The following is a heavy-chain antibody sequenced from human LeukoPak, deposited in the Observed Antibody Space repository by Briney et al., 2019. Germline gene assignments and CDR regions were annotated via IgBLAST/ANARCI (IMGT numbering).Heavy chain of an antibody. V-gene: IGHV3-74*01. CDR1: GFTFSDYW. D-gene: IGHD4-17*01. J-gene: IGHJ4*02. CDR2: VNSDGSST. CDR3: VRGSPKAGAMTTLFDS. Sequence: GGSLRLSCAVSGFTFSDYWMHWVRQTPTNGLVWVSRVNSDGSSTNYADSVKGRFIIFRDNAKNTLSLQMNSLRSEDTAVYYCVRGSPKAGAMTTLFDSWGQGTLVTVSS.